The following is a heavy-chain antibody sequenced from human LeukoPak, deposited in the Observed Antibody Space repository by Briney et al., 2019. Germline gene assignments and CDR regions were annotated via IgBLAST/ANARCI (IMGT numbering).Heavy chain of an antibody. Sequence: GGSLRLSCAASGFFFSSYWMSWVRQAPGKGLEWVANIKQDGSEKYYVDSVRGRFTISRDNATNSLYLQMNSLRAEDTAVYYCARDLNYFDYWGQGTLVTVSS. CDR3: ARDLNYFDY. CDR1: GFFFSSYW. CDR2: IKQDGSEK. J-gene: IGHJ4*02. V-gene: IGHV3-7*01.